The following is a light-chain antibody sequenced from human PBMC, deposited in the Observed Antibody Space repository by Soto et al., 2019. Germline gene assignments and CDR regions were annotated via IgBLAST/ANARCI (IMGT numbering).Light chain of an antibody. J-gene: IGLJ7*01. CDR2: EVS. CDR3: CSYGGSRAV. CDR1: SSDVGSHNL. V-gene: IGLV2-23*02. Sequence: QSALTQPASVSGSPGQSITISCTGTSSDVGSHNLVSWYQQHPGQAPKLMIYEVSKRPLGVSARFSASKSGNTAYLTISGYQAEDEPDYYCCSYGGSRAVFGGGTQLTVL.